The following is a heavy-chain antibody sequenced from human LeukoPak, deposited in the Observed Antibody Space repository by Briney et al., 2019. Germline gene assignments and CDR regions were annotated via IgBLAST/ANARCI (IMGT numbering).Heavy chain of an antibody. CDR3: ARAGGVPAAMLYYYYMDV. D-gene: IGHD2-2*01. V-gene: IGHV4-59*01. Sequence: SETLSRTCTVSGGSISTYYWSWMRQPPGKGLEWIGYIYYSGSTNYNPSLKSRVTISVDTSKNQFSLKLSSVTAADTAVYYCARAGGVPAAMLYYYYMDVWGKGTTVTVSS. CDR1: GGSISTYY. CDR2: IYYSGST. J-gene: IGHJ6*03.